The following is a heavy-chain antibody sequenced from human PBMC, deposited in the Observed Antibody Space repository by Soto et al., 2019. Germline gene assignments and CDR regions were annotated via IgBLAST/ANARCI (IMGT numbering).Heavy chain of an antibody. CDR1: GFTFSSYA. V-gene: IGHV3-23*01. D-gene: IGHD2-2*01. CDR2: ISGSGGST. Sequence: GESLKISCAASGFTFSSYAMSWVRQAPGKGLEWVSAISGSGGSTYYADSVKGRFTISRDNSKNTLYLQMNSLRAEDTAVYYCAKGYCSSTSCYYFDYWGQGTLVTVSS. CDR3: AKGYCSSTSCYYFDY. J-gene: IGHJ4*02.